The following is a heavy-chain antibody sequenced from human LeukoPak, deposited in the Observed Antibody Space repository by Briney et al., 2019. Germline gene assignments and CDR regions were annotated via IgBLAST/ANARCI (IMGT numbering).Heavy chain of an antibody. J-gene: IGHJ3*01. Sequence: AGGSLRLSCAASGFTFSSYAMTWVRQAPGKGLELVSGISGSGGSTYYADSVKGRFTNSRDNSKNTLYLQMKSLRAEDTAVYYCAKSRYGYNVPPSDAFDVWGQGTMVTVSS. V-gene: IGHV3-23*01. CDR1: GFTFSSYA. CDR2: ISGSGGST. D-gene: IGHD5-24*01. CDR3: AKSRYGYNVPPSDAFDV.